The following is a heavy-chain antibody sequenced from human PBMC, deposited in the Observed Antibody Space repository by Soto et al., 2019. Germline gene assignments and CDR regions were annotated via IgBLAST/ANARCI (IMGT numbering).Heavy chain of an antibody. CDR2: ISYDGSNK. CDR1: GFTFSSYG. V-gene: IGHV3-30*18. CDR3: AKDTGWRFNWNDVGPDY. J-gene: IGHJ4*02. D-gene: IGHD1-20*01. Sequence: PGGSLRLSCAASGFTFSSYGMHWVRQAPGKGLEWVAFISYDGSNKFYADSLKGRFTISRDNSKYTLYLQVNRLRAEDTAVYYCAKDTGWRFNWNDVGPDYWGQGTLVTVSS.